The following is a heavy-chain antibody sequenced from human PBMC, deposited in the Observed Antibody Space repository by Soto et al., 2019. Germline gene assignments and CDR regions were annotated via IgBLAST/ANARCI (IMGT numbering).Heavy chain of an antibody. CDR2: IYYSGST. Sequence: SETLSLTCTVSGGSISSSSYYWGWIRQPPGKGLEWIGSIYYSGSTYYNPSLKSRVTISVDTSKNQFSLKLSSVTAADTAVYYCARNRLGYCTNGVCRGNFDYWGQGTLVTVSS. V-gene: IGHV4-39*01. J-gene: IGHJ4*02. CDR3: ARNRLGYCTNGVCRGNFDY. CDR1: GGSISSSSYY. D-gene: IGHD2-8*01.